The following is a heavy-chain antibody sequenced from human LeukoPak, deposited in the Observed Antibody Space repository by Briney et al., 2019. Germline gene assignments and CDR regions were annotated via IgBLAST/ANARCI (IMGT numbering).Heavy chain of an antibody. CDR1: GFTFSNAW. CDR3: ATLRPRQQLVVDH. D-gene: IGHD6-13*01. J-gene: IGHJ4*02. CDR2: ITSSGSTM. V-gene: IGHV3-48*04. Sequence: GGSLRLSCAASGFTFSNAWMHWVRQAPGKGLEWVSYITSSGSTMYYADSVKGQFTISRDNAKNSLYLQMSSLRAEDTAVYYCATLRPRQQLVVDHWGQGTLVTVSS.